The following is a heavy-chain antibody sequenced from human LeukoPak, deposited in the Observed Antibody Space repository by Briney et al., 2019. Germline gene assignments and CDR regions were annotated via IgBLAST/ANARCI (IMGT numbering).Heavy chain of an antibody. CDR2: IYYSGST. Sequence: PSETLSLTCTVSGGSISSYYWSWIRQPPGKGLEWLAYIYYSGSTNYNPSLKSRVTISVDTSKQQSSLKLSSVTAAATAGYYFARAHVIAAAHWFDRWGQGTLVTVSS. D-gene: IGHD6-13*01. CDR1: GGSISSYY. V-gene: IGHV4-59*01. CDR3: ARAHVIAAAHWFDR. J-gene: IGHJ5*02.